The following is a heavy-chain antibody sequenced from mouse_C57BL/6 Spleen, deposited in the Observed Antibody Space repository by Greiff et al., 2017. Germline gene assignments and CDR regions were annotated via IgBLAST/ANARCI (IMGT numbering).Heavy chain of an antibody. Sequence: DVMLVESGGGLVQPGGSLSLSCAASGFTFTDYYMSWVRQTPGKALEWLGFIRNNANASSTEYSASVKGTFTISRDNSQSILYLQMNALRAEDSANYYCARLYGNYVWYFDVWGTGTTLTVSS. CDR3: ARLYGNYVWYFDV. CDR1: GFTFTDYY. J-gene: IGHJ1*03. D-gene: IGHD2-1*01. V-gene: IGHV7-3*01. CDR2: IRNNANASST.